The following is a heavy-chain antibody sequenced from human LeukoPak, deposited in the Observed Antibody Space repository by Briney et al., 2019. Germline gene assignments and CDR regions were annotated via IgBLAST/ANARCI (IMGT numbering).Heavy chain of an antibody. CDR3: AREYPGDY. D-gene: IGHD2-2*02. CDR1: GGSFSGYY. Sequence: PSETLSLTCAVYGGSFSGYYWSWIRQPPGKGLEWIGEINHSGSTNYNPSLKSRVTISVDTSKNQFSLKLSSVTAADTAVYYCAREYPGDYWGQGTLVTVSS. J-gene: IGHJ4*02. V-gene: IGHV4-34*01. CDR2: INHSGST.